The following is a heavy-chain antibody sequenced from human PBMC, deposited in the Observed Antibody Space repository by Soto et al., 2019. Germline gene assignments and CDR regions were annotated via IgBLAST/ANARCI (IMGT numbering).Heavy chain of an antibody. CDR2: IFFRGGT. CDR1: GGSFSSYY. CDR3: ARAVSGWSLFDS. V-gene: IGHV4-59*01. D-gene: IGHD6-19*01. J-gene: IGHJ4*02. Sequence: QVHLQESGPGLVKPSETLSLTCTVSGGSFSSYYWSWIRQPPGKGLEWIGYIFFRGGTHYSPSLKSRVTISVDTSRNQSSLRLISVTAADTAVYYCARAVSGWSLFDSWGQGTLVTVSS.